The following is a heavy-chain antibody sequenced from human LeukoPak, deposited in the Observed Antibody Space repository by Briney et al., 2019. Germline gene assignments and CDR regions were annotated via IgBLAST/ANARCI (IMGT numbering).Heavy chain of an antibody. CDR2: ISWNSGSI. D-gene: IGHD3-16*02. CDR1: GFTFDDYA. V-gene: IGHV3-9*03. J-gene: IGHJ4*02. Sequence: PGGSLRLSCAASGFTFDDYAMHWVRQAPGKGLEWVSGISWNSGSIGYADSVKGRFTISRDNAKNSLYLQMNSLRAEDMALYYCAKGGSYRIPNYFDYWGQGTLVTVSS. CDR3: AKGGSYRIPNYFDY.